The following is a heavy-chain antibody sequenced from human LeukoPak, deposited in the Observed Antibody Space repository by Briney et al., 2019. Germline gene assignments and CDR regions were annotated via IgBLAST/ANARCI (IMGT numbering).Heavy chain of an antibody. J-gene: IGHJ4*02. CDR2: IHHSGST. CDR3: ARENWRDGYVGSK. CDR1: GGSIVSSTFY. D-gene: IGHD5-24*01. Sequence: SETLSLTCSVSGGSIVSSTFYWGWVRQPPGKGLEWIGIIHHSGSTYYNSSLKSRVTISVDTSKNTLSLKLNSVTAADTAVYYCARENWRDGYVGSKWGQETLVTVSS. V-gene: IGHV4-39*07.